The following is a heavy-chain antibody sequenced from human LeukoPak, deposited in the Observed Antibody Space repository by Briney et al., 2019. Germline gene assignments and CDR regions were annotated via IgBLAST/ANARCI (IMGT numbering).Heavy chain of an antibody. Sequence: ASVKVSCKASGYTFTSYDSNWVRQATGQGLEWMGWMNPNSGNTGYAQKFQGRVTMTRNTSISTAYMEQSSLRSEDTAVYYCARGSARSWPTGDWFDPWGQGTLVTVSS. CDR3: ARGSARSWPTGDWFDP. CDR2: MNPNSGNT. V-gene: IGHV1-8*01. CDR1: GYTFTSYD. J-gene: IGHJ5*02. D-gene: IGHD6-13*01.